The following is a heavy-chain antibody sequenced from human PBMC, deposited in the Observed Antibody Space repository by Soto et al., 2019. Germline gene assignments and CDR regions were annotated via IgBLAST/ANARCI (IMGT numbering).Heavy chain of an antibody. D-gene: IGHD2-15*01. J-gene: IGHJ4*02. Sequence: GGSLRLSCAASGFTVSSNYISWVRQAPGKGLEWVSVIYSGGSTYYADSVKGRFTISRDNSKNTLYLQMNSLRAEDTAVYYCARDGSRSGGSCYSDWGQGTLVTVSS. V-gene: IGHV3-53*01. CDR2: IYSGGST. CDR1: GFTVSSNY. CDR3: ARDGSRSGGSCYSD.